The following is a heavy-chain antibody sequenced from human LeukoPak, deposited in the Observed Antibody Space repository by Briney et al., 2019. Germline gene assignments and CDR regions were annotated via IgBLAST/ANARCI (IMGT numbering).Heavy chain of an antibody. CDR1: GFTFSSYA. D-gene: IGHD6-13*01. Sequence: GGSLRLSCAASGFTFSSYAMSWVRQAPGKGLEWVSAISGSGGSTYYADSVKGRFTLSRDNSKNTLYVQMNSLRAEDTAVYYCASRTVGASSWFNAFDIWGQGTMVTVYS. CDR3: ASRTVGASSWFNAFDI. CDR2: ISGSGGST. V-gene: IGHV3-23*01. J-gene: IGHJ3*02.